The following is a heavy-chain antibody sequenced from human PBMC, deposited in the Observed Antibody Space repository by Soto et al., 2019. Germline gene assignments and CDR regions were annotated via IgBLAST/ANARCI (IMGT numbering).Heavy chain of an antibody. CDR2: IYYSGST. V-gene: IGHV4-39*01. J-gene: IGHJ4*02. CDR1: GGSISSSSYY. CDR3: ARRGRELTLDY. Sequence: SETLSLTCTVSGGSISSSSYYWGWIRQPPGKGLEWIGSIYYSGSTYYNPSLKSRVTISVDTSKNQFSLKLSSVTAADTAVYYCARRGRELTLDYWGQGTLVTVSS. D-gene: IGHD1-26*01.